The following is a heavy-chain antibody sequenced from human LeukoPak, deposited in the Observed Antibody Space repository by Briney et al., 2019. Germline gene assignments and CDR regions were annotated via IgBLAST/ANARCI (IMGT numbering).Heavy chain of an antibody. CDR2: ISYSGTA. CDR3: VRVRTGSISDH. CDR1: GGSINTSPYY. J-gene: IGHJ4*02. Sequence: SETLSLTCTVSGGSINTSPYYWGWVRQPPEKGLEWLGSISYSGTAYYNPSLTSRVTVSRDTSKNQFSLNLNSVTAADTVVYYCVRVRTGSISDHWGQGILVIVSS. V-gene: IGHV4-39*07. D-gene: IGHD2-8*02.